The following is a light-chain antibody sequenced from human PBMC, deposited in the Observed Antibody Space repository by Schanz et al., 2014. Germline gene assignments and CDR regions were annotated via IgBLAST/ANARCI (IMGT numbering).Light chain of an antibody. Sequence: EIVMTQSPATLSVSPGERATLSCRASQSVSSNLAWYQQKPGQAPRLLIYGASTRATGSPARLSGSGSGTEFTLPISSIQSEDFAVYYCQQYNKWPRTFGQGTKVEIK. J-gene: IGKJ1*01. V-gene: IGKV3-15*01. CDR3: QQYNKWPRT. CDR2: GAS. CDR1: QSVSSN.